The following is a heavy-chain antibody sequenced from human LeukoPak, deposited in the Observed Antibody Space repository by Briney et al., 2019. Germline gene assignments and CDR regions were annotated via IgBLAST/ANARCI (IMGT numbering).Heavy chain of an antibody. V-gene: IGHV3-7*01. Sequence: GGSLRLSCAASGFTFSSYWMSWVRQAPGKGLEWVANIKQDGSEKYYVDSVKGRFTISRDNAKNSLYLQMNSLRAEDTAVYYCARDYYYDSSGYYYGPEYFQHWGQGTLVTVSS. CDR1: GFTFSSYW. CDR2: IKQDGSEK. D-gene: IGHD3-22*01. CDR3: ARDYYYDSSGYYYGPEYFQH. J-gene: IGHJ1*01.